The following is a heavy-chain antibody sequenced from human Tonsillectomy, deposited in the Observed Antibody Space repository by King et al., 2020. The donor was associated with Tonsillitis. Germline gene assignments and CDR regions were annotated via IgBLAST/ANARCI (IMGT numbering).Heavy chain of an antibody. CDR1: GGSFSGYY. D-gene: IGHD3-22*01. CDR2: INHSGST. Sequence: VQLQQWGAGLLKPSETLSLTCAVYGGSFSGYYWSWIRQPPGKGLEGIGEINHSGSTNYNPSLKSRVTISVDTAKNQFSLKLRSVTAADTAVYYCARVGYYYDSSGYYRLGDAFDIWGQGTMVTVSS. CDR3: ARVGYYYDSSGYYRLGDAFDI. J-gene: IGHJ3*02. V-gene: IGHV4-34*01.